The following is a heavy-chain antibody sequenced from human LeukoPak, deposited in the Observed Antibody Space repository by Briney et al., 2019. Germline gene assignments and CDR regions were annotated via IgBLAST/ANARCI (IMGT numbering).Heavy chain of an antibody. V-gene: IGHV5-51*01. CDR2: IFPGVSDT. D-gene: IGHD3-16*01. CDR1: GYSFTTYW. Sequence: GESLKISCKDSGYSFTTYWIGWVRQMPGKGLEWMGHIFPGVSDTRYSPSFQGQVTISADKSISTAYLQWSSLKASDTAIYYCARRGGSYEYFDSWGQGTLVTVSS. J-gene: IGHJ4*02. CDR3: ARRGGSYEYFDS.